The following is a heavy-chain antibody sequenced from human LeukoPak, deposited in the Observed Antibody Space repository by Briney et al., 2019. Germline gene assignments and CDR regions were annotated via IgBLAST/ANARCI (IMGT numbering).Heavy chain of an antibody. CDR1: GYTLTELS. J-gene: IGHJ1*01. D-gene: IGHD2-21*02. CDR3: ATDRPRLVTAIHHFQH. Sequence: ASVKVSCKVSGYTLTELSMHWVRQAPGKGLEWMGGFDPEDGETIYAQKFQGRVTMTEDTSTDTAYMELSSLRSEDTAVYYCATDRPRLVTAIHHFQHWGQGTLVTVFS. V-gene: IGHV1-24*01. CDR2: FDPEDGET.